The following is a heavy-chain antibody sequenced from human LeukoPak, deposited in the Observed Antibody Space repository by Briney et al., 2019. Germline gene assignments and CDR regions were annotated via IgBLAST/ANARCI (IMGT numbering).Heavy chain of an antibody. CDR1: GFTFSSYS. D-gene: IGHD1-26*01. J-gene: IGHJ4*02. Sequence: GGSLRLSCAASGFTFSSYSMNWVRQAPGKGLEWVSSISSSSSYIYYADSVKGRFTISRDNAKNSLYLQMNSLRAEDTAVYYCATAVGATTVDYWGQGTLVTVSS. CDR3: ATAVGATTVDY. CDR2: ISSSSSYI. V-gene: IGHV3-21*01.